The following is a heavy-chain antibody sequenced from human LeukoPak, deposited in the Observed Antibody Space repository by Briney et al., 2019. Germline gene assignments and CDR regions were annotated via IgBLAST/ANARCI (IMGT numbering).Heavy chain of an antibody. CDR3: ARRVDDTFRYIDWYKKPHGGYYFDY. J-gene: IGHJ4*02. CDR1: GGSFSGYF. D-gene: IGHD3-9*01. V-gene: IGHV4-34*01. CDR2: ITHGGRA. Sequence: SETLSLTCDVYGGSFSGYFWSWIRQSPGKGLEWVGEITHGGRAKYNSSLESRVTISVDTSKQQISLTLTSVTAADTAVYYCARRVDDTFRYIDWYKKPHGGYYFDYWGQGTLVTVSS.